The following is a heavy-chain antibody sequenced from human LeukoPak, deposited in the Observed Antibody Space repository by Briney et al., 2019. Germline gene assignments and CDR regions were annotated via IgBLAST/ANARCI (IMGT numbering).Heavy chain of an antibody. CDR3: AKDLYDSSGYYPYYFDY. Sequence: GGTLRLSCAASGFTFSTYGMSWVRQAPGKGLEWVSAIGGSGGGTYYADSVKGRFTISRDNSKNTLYLQMNSLRAEDTAVYYCAKDLYDSSGYYPYYFDYWGQGTLVTVSS. V-gene: IGHV3-23*01. CDR2: IGGSGGGT. J-gene: IGHJ4*02. D-gene: IGHD3-22*01. CDR1: GFTFSTYG.